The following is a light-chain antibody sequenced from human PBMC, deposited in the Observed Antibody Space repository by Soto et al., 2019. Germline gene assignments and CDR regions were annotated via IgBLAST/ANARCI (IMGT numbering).Light chain of an antibody. CDR2: GAS. J-gene: IGKJ1*01. CDR1: QSVSSSY. Sequence: EIVLTQYPGTLTLSPRERATLSCSASQSVSSSYSAWYQQKPVQTPRFLIYGASSRATGIPDRFSGSGSWTHFSLTISRLEPEDFAVYYCQQYGNSPPTFGQGTKVDIK. CDR3: QQYGNSPPT. V-gene: IGKV3-20*01.